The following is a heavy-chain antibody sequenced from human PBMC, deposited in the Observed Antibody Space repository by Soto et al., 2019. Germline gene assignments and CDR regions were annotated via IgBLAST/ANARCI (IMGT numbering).Heavy chain of an antibody. Sequence: QVQLVESGGGLVKPGGSLRLSCAASGFTFSDSYMSWIRQAPGKGLEWISYITFSGNTVYYADSLKGRFTISRDNGKNSRYLQMNRLRAEDTAVYYCARVSWREKYGMDVWGQGTTVTVSS. J-gene: IGHJ6*02. CDR1: GFTFSDSY. V-gene: IGHV3-11*01. CDR3: ARVSWREKYGMDV. CDR2: ITFSGNTV.